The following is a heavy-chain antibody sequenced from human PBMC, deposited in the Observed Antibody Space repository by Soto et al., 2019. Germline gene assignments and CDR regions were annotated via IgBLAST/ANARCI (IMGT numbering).Heavy chain of an antibody. Sequence: QVQLVQSGAEVKKPGSSVKVSCKASGGTFSSYAISWVRQAPGQGLEWMGGIIPIFGTANYAQKFQGRVTITADKSTSTAYMELSSLRSEDTAVYYCARGGSIAAAGFFYYGMDVWGQGTTVTVSS. CDR3: ARGGSIAAAGFFYYGMDV. CDR2: IIPIFGTA. D-gene: IGHD6-13*01. J-gene: IGHJ6*02. CDR1: GGTFSSYA. V-gene: IGHV1-69*06.